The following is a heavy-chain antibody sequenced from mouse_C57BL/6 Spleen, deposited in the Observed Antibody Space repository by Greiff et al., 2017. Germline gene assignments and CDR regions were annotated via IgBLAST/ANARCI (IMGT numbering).Heavy chain of an antibody. CDR3: TRDYGSSYPWYFDV. V-gene: IGHV1-15*01. J-gene: IGHJ1*03. D-gene: IGHD1-1*01. Sequence: VHLVESGAELVRPGASVTLSCKASGYTFTDYEMHWVKQTPVHGLEWIGAIDPETGGTAYNQKFKGKAILTADKSSSTAYMELRSLTSEDSAVYYCTRDYGSSYPWYFDVWGTGTTVTVSS. CDR1: GYTFTDYE. CDR2: IDPETGGT.